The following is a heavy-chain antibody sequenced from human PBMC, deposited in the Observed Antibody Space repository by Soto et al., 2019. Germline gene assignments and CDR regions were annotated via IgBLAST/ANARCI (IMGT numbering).Heavy chain of an antibody. CDR1: GFIFNSYG. Sequence: QVQLVESGGGVVQPGRSLRLSCAASGFIFNSYGMHWVRQAPGKGLEWVALISYDGSNQYYADSVKGRFTISRDNSKNTLYLQMNSLRAEDTAVYYCAKEKGSWVYGMDVWGQGTTVTVSS. CDR2: ISYDGSNQ. CDR3: AKEKGSWVYGMDV. D-gene: IGHD6-13*01. J-gene: IGHJ6*02. V-gene: IGHV3-30*18.